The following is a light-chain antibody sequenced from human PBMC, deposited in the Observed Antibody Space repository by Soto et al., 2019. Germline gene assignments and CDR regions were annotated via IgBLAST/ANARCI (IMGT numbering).Light chain of an antibody. CDR1: QNVYNN. J-gene: IGKJ4*01. Sequence: EIVMTQSPATLSVSPGEGATLSCKASQNVYNNLAWYQQRPGQHPRHLIYDASTRATGISARFSGSGYGTEFTLTISSLQSEDFAVYFCQQCRNWPLTFGGGTKVDIK. CDR3: QQCRNWPLT. V-gene: IGKV3-15*01. CDR2: DAS.